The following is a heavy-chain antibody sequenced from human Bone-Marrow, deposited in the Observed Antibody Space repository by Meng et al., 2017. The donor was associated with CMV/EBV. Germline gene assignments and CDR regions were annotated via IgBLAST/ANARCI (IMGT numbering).Heavy chain of an antibody. CDR2: INPNSGGT. Sequence: ASVKVSCKASGYTFTGYYMHWVRQAPGQGLEWMGWINPNSGGTNYAQKFQGRVTMTRDTSISTAYMELSRLRSDDTAVYYCARALAKTYYYDSSGYDYLDYWGQGTLVTGSS. V-gene: IGHV1-2*02. J-gene: IGHJ4*02. D-gene: IGHD3-22*01. CDR1: GYTFTGYY. CDR3: ARALAKTYYYDSSGYDYLDY.